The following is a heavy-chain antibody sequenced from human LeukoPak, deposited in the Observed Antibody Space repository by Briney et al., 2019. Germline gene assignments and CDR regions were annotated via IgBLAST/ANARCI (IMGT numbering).Heavy chain of an antibody. CDR3: AELGITMIGGV. CDR2: ISSSGSTI. J-gene: IGHJ6*04. V-gene: IGHV3-48*03. CDR1: GFSFSSYE. Sequence: GGSLRLSCSASGFSFSSYEMNWVRQAPGKGLEWVSYISSSGSTIYYADSVKGRFSISRDNAKNSLYLQMNSLRAEDTAVYYCAELGITMIGGVWGKGTTVTISS. D-gene: IGHD3-10*02.